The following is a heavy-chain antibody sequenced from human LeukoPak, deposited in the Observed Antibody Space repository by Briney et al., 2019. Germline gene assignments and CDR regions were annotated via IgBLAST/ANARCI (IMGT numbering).Heavy chain of an antibody. CDR3: ARDSMTYAFDY. D-gene: IGHD4-17*01. Sequence: GGSLRLSCAASGFTFRDYTMNWVRQAPGKGLEWVSAISKGGTYIKYADSVKGRFTISRDNSKNTLYLQMNSLRAEDTAVYYCARDSMTYAFDYWGQGTLVTVSS. J-gene: IGHJ4*02. CDR1: GFTFRDYT. V-gene: IGHV3-21*01. CDR2: ISKGGTYI.